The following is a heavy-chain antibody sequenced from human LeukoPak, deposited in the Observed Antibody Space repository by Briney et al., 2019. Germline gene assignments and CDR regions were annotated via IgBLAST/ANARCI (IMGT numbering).Heavy chain of an antibody. CDR3: ARTRSALYYYGSGINN. Sequence: SETLSLTCAVYGGSFSGYYWSWIRQPPGKGLEWIGEINHSGSTNYNPSLKSRVTISVDTSKNQFSLKLSSVTAADTAVYYCARTRSALYYYGSGINNWGQGTLVTVSS. CDR2: INHSGST. CDR1: GGSFSGYY. J-gene: IGHJ4*02. D-gene: IGHD3-10*01. V-gene: IGHV4-34*01.